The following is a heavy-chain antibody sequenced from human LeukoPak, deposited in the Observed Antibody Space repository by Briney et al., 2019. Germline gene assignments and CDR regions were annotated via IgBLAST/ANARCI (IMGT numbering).Heavy chain of an antibody. CDR2: ISYDGSNK. CDR3: AKDAAMVRGVPDY. V-gene: IGHV3-30*18. Sequence: GRSLRLSCAASGFTFSSYGMHWVRQAPGKGLEWVAVISYDGSNKYYADSVKGRFTISRDNSKNTLHLQMNSLRAEDTAVYYCAKDAAMVRGVPDYWGQGTLVTVSS. CDR1: GFTFSSYG. D-gene: IGHD3-10*01. J-gene: IGHJ4*02.